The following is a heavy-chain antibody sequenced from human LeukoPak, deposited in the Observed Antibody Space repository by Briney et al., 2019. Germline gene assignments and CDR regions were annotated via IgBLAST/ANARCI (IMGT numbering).Heavy chain of an antibody. CDR2: INLNSGGT. V-gene: IGHV1-2*02. J-gene: IGHJ3*02. D-gene: IGHD3-3*01. Sequence: ASVKVSCKASGYTFTGYYMYWVRQPPGQGLEWMGWINLNSGGTNYAQKFQGRVTMTRDTSISTAYMELSRLRSDDTAVYYCARDPYYDFWSGYQGGAFDTWGQGTMVTVSS. CDR1: GYTFTGYY. CDR3: ARDPYYDFWSGYQGGAFDT.